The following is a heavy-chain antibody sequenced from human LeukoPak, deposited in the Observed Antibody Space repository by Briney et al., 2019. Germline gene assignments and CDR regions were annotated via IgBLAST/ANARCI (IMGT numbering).Heavy chain of an antibody. CDR3: ARAGYSSSWHYYYYYYYMDV. J-gene: IGHJ6*03. CDR1: GFTFSSYW. CDR2: IKRDGSEK. D-gene: IGHD6-13*01. V-gene: IGHV3-7*01. Sequence: GGSLRLSCAASGFTFSSYWMSWVRQAPGKGLEWVANIKRDGSEKYYVDSVKGRFTISRDNAKNSLYLQMNSLRAEDTAVYYCARAGYSSSWHYYYYYYYMDVWGKGTTVTVSS.